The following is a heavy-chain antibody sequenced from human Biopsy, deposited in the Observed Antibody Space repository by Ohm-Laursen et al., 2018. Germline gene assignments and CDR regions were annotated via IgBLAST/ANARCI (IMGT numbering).Heavy chain of an antibody. Sequence: ASVKVSCKASGGTFINYAISWVRQAPGQGLEWMGGIIPMSGTANYAQMFQGRVMISADESTSTSYMELSSLTTEDTAIYYCARGPHSGSHSCFDYWGRGTLVTVSS. V-gene: IGHV1-69*13. D-gene: IGHD1-26*01. CDR2: IIPMSGTA. J-gene: IGHJ4*02. CDR3: ARGPHSGSHSCFDY. CDR1: GGTFINYA.